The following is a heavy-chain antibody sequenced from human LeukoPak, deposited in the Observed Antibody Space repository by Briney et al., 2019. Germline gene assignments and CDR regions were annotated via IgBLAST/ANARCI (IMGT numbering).Heavy chain of an antibody. CDR2: IYPDDSNT. CDR3: ARFAYYTDSYPGHY. J-gene: IGHJ4*02. CDR1: GYSFISYW. V-gene: IGHV5-51*01. Sequence: GESLKISCKGSGYSFISYWIGWVRQMPGKGLEWMGIIYPDDSNTRYSPSFQGQITISADKSISTAYLQWSSLKAADTAMYYCARFAYYTDSYPGHYWGQGALVTVSS. D-gene: IGHD2-8*02.